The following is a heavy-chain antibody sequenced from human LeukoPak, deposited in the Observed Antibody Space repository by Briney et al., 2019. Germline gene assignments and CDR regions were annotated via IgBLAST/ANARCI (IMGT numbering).Heavy chain of an antibody. CDR1: GGSFSGYY. V-gene: IGHV4-34*01. CDR3: AREVRGTAYYTRVLGYYFDF. J-gene: IGHJ4*02. Sequence: SETLSLTCAVYGGSFSGYYWSWIRQPPGKGLEWIGEINHSGSTNYNPSLQSRVTISVDTSKNQFSLKLSSVTAADTAVYFCAREVRGTAYYTRVLGYYFDFWGQGTLVSVSS. D-gene: IGHD3/OR15-3a*01. CDR2: INHSGST.